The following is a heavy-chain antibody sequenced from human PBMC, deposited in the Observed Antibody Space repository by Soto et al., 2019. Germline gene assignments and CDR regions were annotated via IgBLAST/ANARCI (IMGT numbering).Heavy chain of an antibody. Sequence: EVQLVESGGGLVQPGRSLRLSCAASGFTFDDYAMHWVRQAPGKGLEWVSGISWNSGSIGYADSVKGRFTISRDNAKNSLYLQMNSLRAEDTALYYCAKDIYSGYDAGGLDYWGQGTLVTVSS. CDR2: ISWNSGSI. D-gene: IGHD5-12*01. V-gene: IGHV3-9*01. CDR1: GFTFDDYA. J-gene: IGHJ4*02. CDR3: AKDIYSGYDAGGLDY.